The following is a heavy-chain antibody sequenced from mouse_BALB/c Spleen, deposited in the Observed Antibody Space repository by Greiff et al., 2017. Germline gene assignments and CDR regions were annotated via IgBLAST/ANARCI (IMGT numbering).Heavy chain of an antibody. Sequence: QVQLQQSGAELVRPGTSVKVSCKASGYAFTNYLIEWVKQRPGQGLEWIGVINPGSGGTNYNEKFKGKATLTADKSSSTAYMQLSSLTSDDSAVYFCARQDYGLFAYWGQGTLVTVSA. D-gene: IGHD1-2*01. V-gene: IGHV1-54*03. CDR3: ARQDYGLFAY. CDR2: INPGSGGT. J-gene: IGHJ3*01. CDR1: GYAFTNYL.